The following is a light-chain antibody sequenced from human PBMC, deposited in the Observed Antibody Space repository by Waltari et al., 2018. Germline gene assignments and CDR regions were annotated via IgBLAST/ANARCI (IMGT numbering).Light chain of an antibody. CDR2: SAF. CDR1: QSVSSN. Sequence: EIVMTQSPATLSVSPGDTATLSCRASQSVSSNLAWYQQKPVQAPRLLIYSAFTRATGIPARFSGSVSGTEFTLTITSMQSEDLAVYYCQQYNDWPPWTFGQGTRVEMK. V-gene: IGKV3-15*01. CDR3: QQYNDWPPWT. J-gene: IGKJ1*01.